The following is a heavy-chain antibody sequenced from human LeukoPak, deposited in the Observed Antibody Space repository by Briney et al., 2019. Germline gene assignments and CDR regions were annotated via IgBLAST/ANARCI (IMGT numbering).Heavy chain of an antibody. CDR2: IYTSGSN. D-gene: IGHD3-10*01. CDR1: GGSISSYY. J-gene: IGHJ3*02. V-gene: IGHV4-4*07. CDR3: ARDDSGPSGSYYQDAFDI. Sequence: PSEALSLTCTVPGGSISSYYWSWIRQPAGKGLEWIGRIYTSGSNNYNPSLKSRVTMSVDTSKNQFSLKLSSVTAADTAVYYCARDDSGPSGSYYQDAFDIWGQGTMVTVSS.